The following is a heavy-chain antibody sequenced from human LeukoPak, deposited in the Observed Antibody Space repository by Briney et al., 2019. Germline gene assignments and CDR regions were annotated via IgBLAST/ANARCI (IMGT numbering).Heavy chain of an antibody. CDR3: ARDFPSGAAFDY. D-gene: IGHD3-10*01. J-gene: IGHJ4*02. CDR2: IYYSGST. CDR1: GGSFSSSSYY. V-gene: IGHV4-61*01. Sequence: SETPSLTCTVSGGSFSSSSYYWTWIRQPPGKGLEYIGYIYYSGSTNYNPSFKSRVTMSVDTSKNQFSPRLSSVTAADTAVYYCARDFPSGAAFDYWGQGTLVTVSS.